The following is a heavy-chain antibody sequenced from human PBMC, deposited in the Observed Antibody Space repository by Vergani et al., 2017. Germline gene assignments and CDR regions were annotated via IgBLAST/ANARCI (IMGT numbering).Heavy chain of an antibody. J-gene: IGHJ5*02. CDR3: ARLPRYCSSTSCYDWFDP. CDR2: IYPGDSDT. Sequence: EVQLVQSGAEVKKPGESLTISCKGSGYSFTSYWIGWVRQMPGKGLEWMGIIYPGDSDTRYSPSFQGQVTISADKSISTAYLQWSSLKDSDTAMYYCARLPRYCSSTSCYDWFDPWGQGTLVTVSS. D-gene: IGHD2-2*01. V-gene: IGHV5-51*01. CDR1: GYSFTSYW.